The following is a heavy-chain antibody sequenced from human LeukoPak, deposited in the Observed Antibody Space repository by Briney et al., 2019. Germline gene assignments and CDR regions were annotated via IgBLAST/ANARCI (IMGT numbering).Heavy chain of an antibody. CDR3: ANGKYSYGFDY. V-gene: IGHV1-8*03. CDR1: EYTFTGYY. D-gene: IGHD5-18*01. CDR2: INPNSGNT. J-gene: IGHJ4*02. Sequence: ASVKVSCKASEYTFTGYYMHWVRQAPGQGLEWMGWINPNSGNTGYAQKFQGRVTITRNTSISTAYMELSSLRSEDTAVYYCANGKYSYGFDYWGQGTLVTVSS.